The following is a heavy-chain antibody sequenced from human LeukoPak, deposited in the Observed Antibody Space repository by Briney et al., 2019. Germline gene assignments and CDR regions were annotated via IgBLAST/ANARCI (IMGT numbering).Heavy chain of an antibody. CDR1: GYTLTELS. CDR3: ATDYRYSNSFDY. CDR2: FDPEDGET. V-gene: IGHV1-24*01. J-gene: IGHJ4*02. Sequence: ASVKVSCKVSGYTLTELSMHWVRQAPGKGLEWMGGFDPEDGETIYAQKFQGRVTMTEDTSTDTAYMELSSLRSEDTAVYYCATDYRYSNSFDYWGQGTLGTVSS. D-gene: IGHD4-11*01.